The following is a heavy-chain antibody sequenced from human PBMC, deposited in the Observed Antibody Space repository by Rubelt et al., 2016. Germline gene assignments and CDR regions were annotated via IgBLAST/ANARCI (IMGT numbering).Heavy chain of an antibody. CDR3: ARVSDGYNLGIVDY. CDR1: GGSFSGYY. D-gene: IGHD5-24*01. V-gene: IGHV4-34*01. Sequence: QVQLQQWGAGLLKPSETLSLTCAVYGGSFSGYYWSWIRQPPGKGLEGIGEINHSGSTNSNPSLKSRVTISVDTSKNQFSLKLSSVTAADTAVYYCARVSDGYNLGIVDYWGQGTLVTVSS. J-gene: IGHJ4*02. CDR2: INHSGST.